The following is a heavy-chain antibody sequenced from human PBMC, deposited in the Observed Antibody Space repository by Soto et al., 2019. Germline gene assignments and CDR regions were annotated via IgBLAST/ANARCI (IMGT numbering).Heavy chain of an antibody. Sequence: QITLKESGPPLVKPTQTLTLTCTFSGFSLSTSGVGVGWIRQPPGKALEWLALIYWDDDKRYSPSLKSRLTITKDTSKNQVVLTMTNMDPVDTATYYCAHSSQYYDILTGKRDNWFDPWGQGTLVTVSS. CDR1: GFSLSTSGVG. CDR3: AHSSQYYDILTGKRDNWFDP. J-gene: IGHJ5*02. D-gene: IGHD3-9*01. CDR2: IYWDDDK. V-gene: IGHV2-5*02.